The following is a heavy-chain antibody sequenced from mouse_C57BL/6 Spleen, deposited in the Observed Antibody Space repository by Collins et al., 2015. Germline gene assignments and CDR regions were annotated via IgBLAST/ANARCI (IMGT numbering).Heavy chain of an antibody. CDR2: IDTSDSYT. CDR1: GYTFTDYW. Sequence: QLQQPGAELVMPGASVKMSCKASGYTFTDYWMHWVKQRPGQGLEWIGAIDTSDSYTSYNQKFKGKATLTVDESSSTAYMQLSSLTSEDSAVYYCASNGDYWGQGTSVTVSS. J-gene: IGHJ4*01. CDR3: ASNGDY. V-gene: IGHV1-69*01.